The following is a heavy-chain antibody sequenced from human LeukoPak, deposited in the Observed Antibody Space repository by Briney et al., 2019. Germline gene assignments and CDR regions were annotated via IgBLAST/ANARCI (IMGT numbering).Heavy chain of an antibody. CDR1: GGSISSGDYY. V-gene: IGHV4-30-4*08. CDR2: IYYSGST. Sequence: SETLSLTXTVSGGSISSGDYYWSWIRQPPGKGLEWIGYIYYSGSTYYNPSLKSRVTISVDTSKNQFSLKLSSVTAADTAVYYCARGFRRFYDFWSGQNWFDPWGQGTLVTVSS. CDR3: ARGFRRFYDFWSGQNWFDP. D-gene: IGHD3-3*01. J-gene: IGHJ5*02.